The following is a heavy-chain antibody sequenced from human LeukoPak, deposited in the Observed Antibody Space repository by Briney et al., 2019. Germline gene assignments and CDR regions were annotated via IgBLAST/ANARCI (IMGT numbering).Heavy chain of an antibody. CDR3: ARHRYYYGSGSPHLPLDFDY. CDR2: ISYSGST. V-gene: IGHV4-39*01. J-gene: IGHJ4*02. D-gene: IGHD3-10*01. CDR1: GGSISSSSYY. Sequence: SETLSLTCTVSGGSISSSSYYWGWIRQPPGKGLEWIGSISYSGSTYYSPSLKSRITISADTSKNQYSLKLSSVTAADTAVYYCARHRYYYGSGSPHLPLDFDYWGQGTLVTVSS.